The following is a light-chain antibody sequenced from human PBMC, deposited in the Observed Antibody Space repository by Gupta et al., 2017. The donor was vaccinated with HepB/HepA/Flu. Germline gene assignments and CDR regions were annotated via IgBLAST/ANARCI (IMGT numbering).Light chain of an antibody. CDR3: QAWDSSTPVV. CDR1: KLGDDY. V-gene: IGLV3-1*01. J-gene: IGLJ2*01. Sequence: SSALTQPPSVSVSPGQTASITCSGDKLGDDYACWYQQKPGQSPLLGIYQDSKRPSGIPERFSGSNSGNTATLTISGTQAMEEADDDCQAWDSSTPVVFGGGTKLSV. CDR2: QDS.